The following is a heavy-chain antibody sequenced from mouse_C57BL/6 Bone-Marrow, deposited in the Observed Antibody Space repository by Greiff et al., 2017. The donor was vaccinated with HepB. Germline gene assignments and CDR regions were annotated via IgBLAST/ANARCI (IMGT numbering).Heavy chain of an antibody. V-gene: IGHV14-4*01. CDR2: IDPENGDT. CDR3: TNWGVDY. CDR1: GFNIKDDY. J-gene: IGHJ2*01. D-gene: IGHD4-1*01. Sequence: VQLQQSGAELVRPGASVKLSCTASGFNIKDDYMHWVKQRPEQGLEWIGWIDPENGDTEYASKFQGKATITADTSSNTAYLQLSSLTSEDTAVYYCTNWGVDYWGQGTTLTVSS.